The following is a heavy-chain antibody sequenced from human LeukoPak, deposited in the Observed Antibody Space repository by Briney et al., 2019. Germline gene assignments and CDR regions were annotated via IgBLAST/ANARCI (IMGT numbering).Heavy chain of an antibody. V-gene: IGHV4-59*01. D-gene: IGHD2-21*02. Sequence: SETLSLTCTVSGGSISSYYWSWIRQPPGKGLEGIGYIYYSVSTNYNPSLKSRVTISVDTSKNQFSLKLSSVTAADTAVYYCAREQVGVTNGIAYWGQGTLVTVSS. CDR2: IYYSVST. CDR1: GGSISSYY. J-gene: IGHJ4*02. CDR3: AREQVGVTNGIAY.